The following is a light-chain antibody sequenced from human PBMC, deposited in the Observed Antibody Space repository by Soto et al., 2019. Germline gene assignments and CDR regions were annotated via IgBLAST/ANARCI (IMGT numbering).Light chain of an antibody. CDR1: QSLRSS. Sequence: EIVMTQSPATLSLSPGERATLSCRASQSLRSSLAWYQQKPGQAPRLLIYGASTRATGVPARFSGSGAGTEFTLTISRLQSEDFAVYYCHQYNNWPDMYTFGQGTKLEIK. V-gene: IGKV3-15*01. CDR3: HQYNNWPDMYT. J-gene: IGKJ2*01. CDR2: GAS.